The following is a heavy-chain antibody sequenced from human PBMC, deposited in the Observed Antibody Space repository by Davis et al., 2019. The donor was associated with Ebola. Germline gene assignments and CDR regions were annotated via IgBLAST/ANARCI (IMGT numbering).Heavy chain of an antibody. Sequence: PGGSLRLSCAASGFTVSSNHMSWVRQAPGKGLEWVSVIYDHSTAYADSVRGRFIISRDKSNNTLYLEMNSLRVVDTAVYYCATTQWLREFDNWGQGTLVTVSS. CDR1: GFTVSSNH. J-gene: IGHJ4*02. CDR3: ATTQWLREFDN. V-gene: IGHV3-53*05. CDR2: IYDHST. D-gene: IGHD6-19*01.